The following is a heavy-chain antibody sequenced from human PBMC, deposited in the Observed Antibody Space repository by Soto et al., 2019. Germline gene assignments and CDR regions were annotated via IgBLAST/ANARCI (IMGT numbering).Heavy chain of an antibody. CDR1: GGSISSINYY. CDR3: ARGTWPQDDDYYYGMDV. Sequence: PSETLSLTCTVSGGSISSINYYWGWIRQPPGKGLEWIGSIYYSGSTYYNPSLKSRVTISVDTSKNQFSLKLSSVTAADTAVYYCARGTWPQDDDYYYGMDVWGQGTTVTVSS. J-gene: IGHJ6*02. V-gene: IGHV4-39*01. CDR2: IYYSGST. D-gene: IGHD1-1*01.